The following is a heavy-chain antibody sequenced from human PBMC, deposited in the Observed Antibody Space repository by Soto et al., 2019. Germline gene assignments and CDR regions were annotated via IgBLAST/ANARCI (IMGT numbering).Heavy chain of an antibody. CDR3: AEVTGQQWARKDGAFDI. Sequence: EVQLVESGGGLVKPGGSLRLSCAASGFTFSSYSMNWVRQAPGKGLEWVSSISSSSSYIYYADSVKGRFTISRDNAKNSLYLQMNSLRAEDTAVEYWAEVTGQQWARKDGAFDIWGQGTMVTVSS. CDR1: GFTFSSYS. J-gene: IGHJ3*02. CDR2: ISSSSSYI. V-gene: IGHV3-21*01. D-gene: IGHD2-8*02.